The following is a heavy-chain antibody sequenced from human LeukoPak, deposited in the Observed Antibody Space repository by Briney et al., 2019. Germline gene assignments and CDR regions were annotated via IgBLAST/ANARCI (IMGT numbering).Heavy chain of an antibody. D-gene: IGHD3-22*01. CDR2: IYYTGTT. CDR1: GGSISSGGYY. Sequence: SQTLSLTCTVSGGSISSGGYYWSWIRQPPGKGLEWIGYIYYTGTTNYNPSLKSRVTMSLDTSKNQVSLRLSSVTAADTTVYFCATGKYYYDISGYPEYYFDYWGQGALVTVSS. J-gene: IGHJ4*02. V-gene: IGHV4-30-4*01. CDR3: ATGKYYYDISGYPEYYFDY.